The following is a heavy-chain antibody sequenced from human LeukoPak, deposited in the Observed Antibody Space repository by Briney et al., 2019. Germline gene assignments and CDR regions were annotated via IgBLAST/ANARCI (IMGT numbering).Heavy chain of an antibody. CDR2: ISSSGSTI. J-gene: IGHJ5*02. CDR1: GFTFSDYY. CDR3: ARLYCSSTSCYRSLLIPYKNWFDP. Sequence: GGSLRLSCAASGFTFSDYYMSWIRQAPGKGLEWVSYISSSGSTIYYADSVKGRFTISRDNAKNSLYLQMNSLRAEDTAVYYCARLYCSSTSCYRSLLIPYKNWFDPWGQGTLVTVSS. D-gene: IGHD2-2*02. V-gene: IGHV3-11*01.